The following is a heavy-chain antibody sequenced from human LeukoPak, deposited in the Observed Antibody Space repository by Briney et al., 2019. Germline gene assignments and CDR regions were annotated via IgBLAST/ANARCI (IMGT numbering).Heavy chain of an antibody. CDR3: AKVGIVGAIYFDY. J-gene: IGHJ4*02. CDR2: ISSSGSTI. D-gene: IGHD1-26*01. V-gene: IGHV3-48*03. CDR1: GFTFSSYE. Sequence: QPGGSLRLSCAASGFTFSSYEMNWVRQAPGKGLEWVSYISSSGSTIYYADSVKGRLTISRDNSKNTLYLQMNSLRAEDTAVYYCAKVGIVGAIYFDYWGQGTLVTVSS.